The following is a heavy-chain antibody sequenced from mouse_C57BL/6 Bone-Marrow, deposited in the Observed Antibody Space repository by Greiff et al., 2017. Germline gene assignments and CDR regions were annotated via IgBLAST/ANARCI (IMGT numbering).Heavy chain of an antibody. CDR3: ASPFTTVVSFDY. J-gene: IGHJ2*01. V-gene: IGHV1-74*01. Sequence: QVQLQQPGAELVKPGASVQVSCKASGYTFTSSWMHWVKQRPGQGLEWIGRIHPSDSDTNYNQKFKGKATLTVDKSSSTAYMQLSILTSEDSAVYYCASPFTTVVSFDYWGQGTTLTVSA. D-gene: IGHD1-1*01. CDR2: IHPSDSDT. CDR1: GYTFTSSW.